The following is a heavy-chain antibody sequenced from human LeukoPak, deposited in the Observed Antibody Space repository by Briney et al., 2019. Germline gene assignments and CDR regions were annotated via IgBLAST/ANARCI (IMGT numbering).Heavy chain of an antibody. CDR2: ILYDGSNQ. CDR1: GFTFRSYA. CDR3: AKDLAGSGSYSFDY. J-gene: IGHJ4*02. V-gene: IGHV3-30-3*01. D-gene: IGHD1-26*01. Sequence: GRSLRLSCAASGFTFRSYAMHWVRQAPGKGLEWVAVILYDGSNQYYADSVKGRFTISRDNSKNTLYLQMNSLRAEDTAVYYCAKDLAGSGSYSFDYWGQGTLVTVSS.